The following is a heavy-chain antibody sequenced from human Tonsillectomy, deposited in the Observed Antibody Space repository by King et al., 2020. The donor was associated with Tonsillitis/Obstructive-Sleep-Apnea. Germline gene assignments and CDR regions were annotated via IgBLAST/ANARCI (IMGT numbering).Heavy chain of an antibody. CDR2: IYYSGST. CDR3: ARRTWLQVNYYIDS. CDR1: GASINSHY. V-gene: IGHV4-59*08. J-gene: IGHJ4*02. Sequence: QVQLQESGPGRVKPSETLSLTCTVSGASINSHYWSWIRLPPGKGLEWIGYIYYSGSTNYNPSLKSRVTISVDRSKNQFSLKLSSLTAADTAVYYCARRTWLQVNYYIDSWGQGTLVTVSS. D-gene: IGHD5-24*01.